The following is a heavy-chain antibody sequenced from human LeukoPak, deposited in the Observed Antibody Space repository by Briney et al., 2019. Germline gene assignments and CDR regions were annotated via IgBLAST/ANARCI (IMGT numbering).Heavy chain of an antibody. CDR2: MNPKSGNT. CDR3: ARGRKAGVGRVYYMDV. V-gene: IGHV1-8*02. J-gene: IGHJ6*03. D-gene: IGHD3/OR15-3a*01. CDR1: RYTFTSYD. Sequence: ASVKVSCKTSRYTFTSYDINWVRQATGQGLEWMGWMNPKSGNTDYAQKFQGRVAMTSDTSIDTAYMELSNLRSEDMAVYYCARGRKAGVGRVYYMDVWGKGTTVTVFS.